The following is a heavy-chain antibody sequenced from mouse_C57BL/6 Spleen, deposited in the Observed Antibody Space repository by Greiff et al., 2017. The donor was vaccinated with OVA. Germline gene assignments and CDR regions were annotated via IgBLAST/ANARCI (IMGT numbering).Heavy chain of an antibody. CDR1: GYTFTSYW. CDR2: IDPSDSET. V-gene: IGHV1-52*01. Sequence: QVHVKQPGAELVRPGSSVKLSCKASGYTFTSYWMHWVKQRPIQGLEWIGNIDPSDSETHYNQKFKDKATLTVDKSSSTAYMQLSSLTSEDSAVYYCAREATAQATAHYFDYWGQGTTLTVSS. CDR3: AREATAQATAHYFDY. J-gene: IGHJ2*01. D-gene: IGHD3-2*02.